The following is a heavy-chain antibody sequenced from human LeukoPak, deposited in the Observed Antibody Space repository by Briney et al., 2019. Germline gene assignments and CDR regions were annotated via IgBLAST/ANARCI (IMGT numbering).Heavy chain of an antibody. CDR2: IIPIFGTA. Sequence: SVKVSCKASGGTFSSYAISWVRQAPGQGLEWMGGIIPIFGTANYAQKFQGRVTITADESTSTAYMELSSLRSEDTAVYYCARVNPDYGDYGAFDIWGQGTMVTVSS. CDR3: ARVNPDYGDYGAFDI. V-gene: IGHV1-69*13. CDR1: GGTFSSYA. D-gene: IGHD4-17*01. J-gene: IGHJ3*02.